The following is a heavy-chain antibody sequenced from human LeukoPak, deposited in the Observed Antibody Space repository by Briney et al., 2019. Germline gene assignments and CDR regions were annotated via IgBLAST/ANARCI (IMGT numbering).Heavy chain of an antibody. J-gene: IGHJ3*02. Sequence: GGSLRLSCAASGFTFSSYSTNWVRQAPGKGLEWVSSISSSSSYIYYADSVKGRFTISRDNAKNSLYLQMNSLRAEDTALYYCAKGREWLLLGAFDIWGQGTMVTVSS. CDR1: GFTFSSYS. CDR3: AKGREWLLLGAFDI. V-gene: IGHV3-21*04. CDR2: ISSSSSYI. D-gene: IGHD3-22*01.